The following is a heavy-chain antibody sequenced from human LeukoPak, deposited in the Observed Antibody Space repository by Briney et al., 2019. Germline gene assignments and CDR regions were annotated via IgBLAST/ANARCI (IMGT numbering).Heavy chain of an antibody. V-gene: IGHV1-69*04. CDR2: IIPILGIA. D-gene: IGHD6-19*01. Sequence: SVKVSCKASGGTFSSYAISWVRQAPGQGLEWMGRIIPILGIANYAQKFQGRVTITADKSTSTAYMELSSLRSEDTAVYYCARVGGYSSGWYAAFDIWGQGTMVTVSS. J-gene: IGHJ3*02. CDR1: GGTFSSYA. CDR3: ARVGGYSSGWYAAFDI.